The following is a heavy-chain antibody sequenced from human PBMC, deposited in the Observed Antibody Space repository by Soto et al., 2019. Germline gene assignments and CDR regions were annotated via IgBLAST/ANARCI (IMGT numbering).Heavy chain of an antibody. J-gene: IGHJ4*02. V-gene: IGHV4-61*01. CDR1: GGSVSSGSYY. CDR2: IYYSGST. Sequence: QVQLQESGPGLVKPSETLSLTCTVSGGSVSSGSYYWSWIRQPPGKGLEWIGYIYYSGSTNYNPSLKSRVTISVDTSKNQFSLKLSSVTAADTAVYYCARAATVVTFDYWGQGTLVTVSS. CDR3: ARAATVVTFDY. D-gene: IGHD4-17*01.